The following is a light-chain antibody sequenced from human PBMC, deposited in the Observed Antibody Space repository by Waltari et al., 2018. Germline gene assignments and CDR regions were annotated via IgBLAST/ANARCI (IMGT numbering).Light chain of an antibody. CDR1: STDVRAYNY. V-gene: IGLV2-14*01. CDR2: LVS. CDR3: RSYTENSAIEV. J-gene: IGLJ3*02. Sequence: QSALTQPASVSGSPGQSITIPCTGTSTDVRAYNYVTWYQQHPGKAPHLIVSLVSNWASGVSGRFSGSQSGDTASLTISGLQPEDEASYCCRSYTENSAIEVFGGRTQLTVL.